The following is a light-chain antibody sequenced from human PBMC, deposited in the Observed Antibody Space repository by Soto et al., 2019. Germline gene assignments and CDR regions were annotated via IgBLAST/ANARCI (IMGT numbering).Light chain of an antibody. CDR3: HQYNSYSPWT. J-gene: IGKJ1*01. Sequence: DIQMTQSPSTLSASVGDRVTITCRASQSISKWLAWYQQKPGKAPNLLIFDASSLGSGVPPRFSGSGSGTEFSLPISSLQPGDFATYYCHQYNSYSPWTFGQGTKVEIK. CDR1: QSISKW. CDR2: DAS. V-gene: IGKV1-5*01.